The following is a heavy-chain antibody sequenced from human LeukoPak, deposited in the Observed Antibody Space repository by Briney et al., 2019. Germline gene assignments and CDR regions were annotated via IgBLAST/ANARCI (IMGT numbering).Heavy chain of an antibody. Sequence: ASVKVSCKAPGYTFTSYYMHWVRQAPGQGLEWMGIINPSGGSTSYAQKFQGRVTMTRDTSTSTVYMELSSLRSEDTAVYYCARERGVGNAFDIWGQGTMVTVSS. V-gene: IGHV1-46*01. J-gene: IGHJ3*02. D-gene: IGHD7-27*01. CDR3: ARERGVGNAFDI. CDR1: GYTFTSYY. CDR2: INPSGGST.